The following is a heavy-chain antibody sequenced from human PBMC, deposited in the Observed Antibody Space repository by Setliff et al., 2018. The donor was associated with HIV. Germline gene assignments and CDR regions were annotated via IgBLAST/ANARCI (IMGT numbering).Heavy chain of an antibody. CDR1: GDYISSDDYY. CDR2: IHDNGKA. CDR3: ARYTSKVDWFDP. Sequence: PSETLSLTCTVSGDYISSDDYYWGWIRQAPGKGLEWMGFIHDNGKAFYDTALKSRLTMYADTSRTQFYLKLRSVTASDTAVYYCARYTSKVDWFDPWGQGTLVTVSS. V-gene: IGHV4-39*01. J-gene: IGHJ5*02. D-gene: IGHD2-2*02.